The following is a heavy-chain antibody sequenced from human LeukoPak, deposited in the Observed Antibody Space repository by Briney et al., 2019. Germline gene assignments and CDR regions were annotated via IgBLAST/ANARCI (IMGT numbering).Heavy chain of an antibody. CDR1: GGTFSSYA. J-gene: IGHJ5*02. V-gene: IGHV1-69*01. Sequence: SVKVSCKASGGTFSSYAISWVRQAPGQGLEWMGGIIPIFGTANYAQKFQGRVTITADESTSTAYMELSSLRSEDTAVYYCARDNYYDSSGQGVPHNWFDPWGQGTLVTVSS. CDR2: IIPIFGTA. D-gene: IGHD3-22*01. CDR3: ARDNYYDSSGQGVPHNWFDP.